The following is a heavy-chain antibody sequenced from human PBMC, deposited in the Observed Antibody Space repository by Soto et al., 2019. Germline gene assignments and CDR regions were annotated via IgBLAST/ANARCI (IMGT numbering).Heavy chain of an antibody. CDR1: GGSINIGNFS. Sequence: NPSGTLSLTCTASGGSINIGNFSWSWIRQPPGKGLEWIAYIFHTGSTFYNSSLKPRVSISVDRSKNQFSLKLKSVTETDTAVYYCARVKVGELSRFNWFFDIWGRGTLVTVSS. CDR2: IFHTGST. D-gene: IGHD1-26*01. CDR3: ARVKVGELSRFNWFFDI. J-gene: IGHJ2*01. V-gene: IGHV4-30-2*01.